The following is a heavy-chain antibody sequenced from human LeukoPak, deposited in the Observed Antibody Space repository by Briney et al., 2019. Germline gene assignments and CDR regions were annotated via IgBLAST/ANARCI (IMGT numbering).Heavy chain of an antibody. Sequence: GGSLRLSCAASGFAFSSFAMNWVRQASGKGLEWVSFISSTSSYIYYTDSVKGRFTISRDNAKNSLYLQMNSLRAEDTAVYYCAGLVATNPEPSDYWGQGTLVTVSS. J-gene: IGHJ4*02. D-gene: IGHD5-12*01. CDR1: GFAFSSFA. CDR2: ISSTSSYI. V-gene: IGHV3-21*01. CDR3: AGLVATNPEPSDY.